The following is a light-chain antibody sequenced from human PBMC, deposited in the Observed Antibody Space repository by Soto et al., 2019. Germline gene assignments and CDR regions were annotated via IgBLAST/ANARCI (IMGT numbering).Light chain of an antibody. Sequence: DTQMTQSPSAMSASVGDSVTITCRASRDITNYVAWFQQKPGQVPKRLIYAASSLHRGVPSRFSGSGSGTEFTLTISSLQPEDLATYYCLQHNTYPHTFGQGTKLEIK. J-gene: IGKJ2*01. CDR1: RDITNY. V-gene: IGKV1-17*03. CDR3: LQHNTYPHT. CDR2: AAS.